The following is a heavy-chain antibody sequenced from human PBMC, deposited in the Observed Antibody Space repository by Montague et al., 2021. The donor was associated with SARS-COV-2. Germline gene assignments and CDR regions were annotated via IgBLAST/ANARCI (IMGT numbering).Heavy chain of an antibody. CDR1: GESFSGFF. D-gene: IGHD4-11*01. J-gene: IGHJ4*02. CDR3: ARWDPQTLTVISLRGKSANDY. Sequence: SETLSLTCAVYGESFSGFFWRWIRQPPGKGLEWIAEINDRGVTNYNYNPSLGSRVTISAYTSKNQFSLKLRSVTAADTAVYYCARWDPQTLTVISLRGKSANDYWGQGTLVTVSS. V-gene: IGHV4-34*01. CDR2: INDRGVTNY.